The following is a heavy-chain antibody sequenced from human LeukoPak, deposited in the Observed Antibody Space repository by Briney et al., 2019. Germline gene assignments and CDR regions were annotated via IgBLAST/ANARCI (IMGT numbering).Heavy chain of an antibody. CDR1: GFTFSDYY. D-gene: IGHD3-3*01. V-gene: IGHV3-11*01. CDR3: AKDTYYDFWSGYYRRWPFDY. CDR2: ISSSGSTI. J-gene: IGHJ4*02. Sequence: GGSLRLSCAASGFTFSDYYMSWIRQAPGKGLEWVSYISSSGSTIYYADSVKGRFTISRDNAKNSLYLQMNSLRAEDTAVYYCAKDTYYDFWSGYYRRWPFDYWGQGTLVTVSS.